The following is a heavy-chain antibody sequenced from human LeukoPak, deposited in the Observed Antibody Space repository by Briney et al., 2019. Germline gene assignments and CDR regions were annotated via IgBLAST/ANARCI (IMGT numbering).Heavy chain of an antibody. CDR1: GGSISSYY. CDR2: IYYSGST. Sequence: PSEPLSLTCTVSGGSISSYYWSWIRQPPGKGLEWIGYIYYSGSTNYNPSLKSRVTISVDTSKNQFSLKLSSVTAADTAVYYCARARYSSSWACDYWGQGTLVTVSS. D-gene: IGHD6-13*01. V-gene: IGHV4-59*01. CDR3: ARARYSSSWACDY. J-gene: IGHJ4*02.